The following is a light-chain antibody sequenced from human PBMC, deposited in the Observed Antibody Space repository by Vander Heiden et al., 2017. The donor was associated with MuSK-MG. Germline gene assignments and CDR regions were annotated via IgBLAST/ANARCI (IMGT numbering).Light chain of an antibody. CDR2: DAS. Sequence: EIVFTQSPATFSLSPGERATLSCRASQSVSSYLAWYQQEPGQAPRLLIYDASNRATGIPARFSGSGSGTDFTLTISSLEPEDFAVYYCQQRSNWPRTFGQGTKLEIK. J-gene: IGKJ2*01. V-gene: IGKV3-11*01. CDR3: QQRSNWPRT. CDR1: QSVSSY.